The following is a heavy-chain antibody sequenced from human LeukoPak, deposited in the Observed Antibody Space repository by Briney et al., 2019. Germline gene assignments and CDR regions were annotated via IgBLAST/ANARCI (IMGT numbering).Heavy chain of an antibody. CDR3: ASLGDKYGSGSYAPFDY. D-gene: IGHD3-10*01. V-gene: IGHV1-2*02. J-gene: IGHJ4*02. CDR1: GYTFSGYY. Sequence: ASVKVSCKASGYTFSGYYMHWVRQAPGQGLEWMGWINPDSGGTNYAQKFQGRVTMTRDTSISTAYMEVSRLRSDDTAVYYCASLGDKYGSGSYAPFDYWGQGTLVTVSS. CDR2: INPDSGGT.